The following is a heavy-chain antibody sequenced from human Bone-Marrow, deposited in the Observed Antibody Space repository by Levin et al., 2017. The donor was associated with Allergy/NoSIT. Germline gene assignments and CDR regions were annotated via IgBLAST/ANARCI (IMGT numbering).Heavy chain of an antibody. D-gene: IGHD3-3*01. J-gene: IGHJ3*02. CDR2: ISAYNGNT. CDR1: GYTFTSYG. CDR3: ARDGYDFWSGPLTINAFDI. V-gene: IGHV1-18*01. Sequence: PVASVKVSCKASGYTFTSYGISWVRQAPGQGLEWMGWISAYNGNTNYAQKLQGRVTMTTDTSTSTAYMELRSLRSDDTAVYYCARDGYDFWSGPLTINAFDIWGQGTMVTVSS.